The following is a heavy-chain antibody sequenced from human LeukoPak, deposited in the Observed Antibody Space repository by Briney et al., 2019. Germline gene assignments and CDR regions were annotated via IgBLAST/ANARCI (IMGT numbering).Heavy chain of an antibody. Sequence: GESLKISCQGFGYTFTTSWIGWVRQLPGKGLEWMAIIYAGNSDTKYSPSFQGQVSISTDRSISTAYLQWSSLQASDTAIYFCAILNHPDGRVYWGQGALVTVSS. J-gene: IGHJ4*02. CDR3: AILNHPDGRVY. V-gene: IGHV5-51*01. CDR1: GYTFTTSW. CDR2: IYAGNSDT. D-gene: IGHD5-24*01.